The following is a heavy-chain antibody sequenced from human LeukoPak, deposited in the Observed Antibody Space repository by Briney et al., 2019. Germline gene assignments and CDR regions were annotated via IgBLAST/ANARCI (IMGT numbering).Heavy chain of an antibody. Sequence: GGSLRLSCAASGFTFSSYDMRWVRQAPGKGLEWVSGISGSGGSTYYADSVKGRFTISRDNSKNTLYLQMNSLRAEDTAVYYCARGPSGYHNTGGQGTLVTVSS. V-gene: IGHV3-23*01. CDR3: ARGPSGYHNT. CDR2: ISGSGGST. J-gene: IGHJ4*02. CDR1: GFTFSSYD. D-gene: IGHD5-12*01.